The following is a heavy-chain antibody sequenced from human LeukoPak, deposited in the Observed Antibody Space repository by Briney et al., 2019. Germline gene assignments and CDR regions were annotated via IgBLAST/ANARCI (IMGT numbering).Heavy chain of an antibody. CDR3: AREGPPTYYYDSSGYYRTLDY. V-gene: IGHV3-21*01. J-gene: IGHJ4*02. D-gene: IGHD3-22*01. Sequence: GGSLRLFCAASGFTFSNYWMNWVRQAPGKGLEWVSSISSSSSYIYYADSVKGRFTISRDNAKNSLYLQMNSLRAEDTAVYYCAREGPPTYYYDSSGYYRTLDYWGQGTLVTVSS. CDR2: ISSSSSYI. CDR1: GFTFSNYW.